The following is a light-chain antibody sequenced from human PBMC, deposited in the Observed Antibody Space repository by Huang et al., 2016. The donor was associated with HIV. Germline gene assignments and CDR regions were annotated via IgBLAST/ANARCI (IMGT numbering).Light chain of an antibody. CDR2: GAS. J-gene: IGKJ2*01. CDR3: QQYNNWPPYT. CDR1: QSVSTN. V-gene: IGKV3-15*01. Sequence: EIVMTQSPATLSVSPGERAILSCRASQSVSTNLAWYQQRPGQAPRLLIYGASTRANGVPARFSGSGSGTEFSLTISSLQSEDFAVYYCQQYNNWPPYTFGQGTKLEIK.